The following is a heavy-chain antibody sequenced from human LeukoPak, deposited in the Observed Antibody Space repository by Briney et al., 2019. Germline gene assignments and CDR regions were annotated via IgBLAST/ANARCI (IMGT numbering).Heavy chain of an antibody. V-gene: IGHV4-59*01. CDR2: IYYSGST. D-gene: IGHD3-22*01. Sequence: SETLSLTCTVSGGSISSYYWSWIRQPPGKGLEWIGYIYYSGSTNYNPSLKSRVTISVDTSKNQFSLKLSSVTAADTAVYYCARVPKSNTYYYDSSGYYFRGYFDYWGQGTLVTVSS. CDR1: GGSISSYY. J-gene: IGHJ4*02. CDR3: ARVPKSNTYYYDSSGYYFRGYFDY.